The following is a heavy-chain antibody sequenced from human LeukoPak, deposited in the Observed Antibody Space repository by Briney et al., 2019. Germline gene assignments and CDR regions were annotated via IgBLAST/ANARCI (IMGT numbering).Heavy chain of an antibody. CDR1: GYTFTSYD. J-gene: IGHJ4*02. CDR3: ARGRSTGFPYYFEY. Sequence: ASVKVSCKASGYTFTSYDINWVRQSTGQGLEWMGWMNPNSGSTGYAQKFQGRVTITRNTSISTAYMELSGLRSGDTAVYYCARGRSTGFPYYFEYWGQGTLVTVSS. V-gene: IGHV1-8*03. CDR2: MNPNSGST.